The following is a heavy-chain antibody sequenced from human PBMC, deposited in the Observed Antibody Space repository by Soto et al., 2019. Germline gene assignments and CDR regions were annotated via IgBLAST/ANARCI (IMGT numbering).Heavy chain of an antibody. V-gene: IGHV3-23*01. CDR3: AKDRGSCSWYHPDAFDI. D-gene: IGHD6-13*01. CDR1: GFTFSSYA. Sequence: EVQLLESGGGLVQPGGSLRLSCAASGFTFSSYAMRWVRQAPGKGLEWVSAISGSGGSTYYADSVKGRFTISRDNSQNTLYLQMNSLRAEDTAVYYCAKDRGSCSWYHPDAFDIWGQGTMVTVSS. CDR2: ISGSGGST. J-gene: IGHJ3*02.